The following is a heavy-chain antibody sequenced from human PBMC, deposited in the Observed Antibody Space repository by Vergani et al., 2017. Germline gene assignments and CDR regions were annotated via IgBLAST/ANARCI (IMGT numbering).Heavy chain of an antibody. CDR3: ASFGWWELLGGEYFQH. Sequence: QLQLQQSGPGLVKPSETLFLTCTVSADSISSGSYYWGWIRQPPGKSLEWIGSIYYSGLTYYNPSLKSRVTISVDTSKNQFSLKLSSVTAADTAVYYCASFGWWELLGGEYFQHWGQGTLVTVSS. CDR2: IYYSGLT. J-gene: IGHJ1*01. CDR1: ADSISSGSYY. V-gene: IGHV4-39*07. D-gene: IGHD1-26*01.